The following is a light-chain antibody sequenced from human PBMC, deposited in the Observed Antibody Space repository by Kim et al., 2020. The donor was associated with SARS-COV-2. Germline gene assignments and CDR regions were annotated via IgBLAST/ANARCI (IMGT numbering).Light chain of an antibody. V-gene: IGKV3-15*01. J-gene: IGKJ5*01. CDR3: QQYNNWPPIT. Sequence: EIVLTQSPVTLSVSPGERATLSCRASQSVASNLAWYQQKPGQAPRLLIYDASTMATGLPARFSGSGSGTEFTLTISSLQSEDFAVYYCQQYNNWPPITFGQGTRLEIK. CDR2: DAS. CDR1: QSVASN.